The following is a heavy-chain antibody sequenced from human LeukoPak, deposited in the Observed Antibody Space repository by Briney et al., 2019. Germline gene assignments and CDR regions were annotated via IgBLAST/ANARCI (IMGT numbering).Heavy chain of an antibody. V-gene: IGHV3-30*02. J-gene: IGHJ4*02. CDR1: GFTFTNYG. Sequence: TGGSLRLSCAASGFTFTNYGMHWVRQAPGKGLEWVAFIRNDGSNKYYADSVKGRFTISRDNSKNTLYLQMNSLRAEDTAVYYCAKVSGWYVGGGDYFDYWGQGTLVTVSS. CDR3: AKVSGWYVGGGDYFDY. CDR2: IRNDGSNK. D-gene: IGHD6-19*01.